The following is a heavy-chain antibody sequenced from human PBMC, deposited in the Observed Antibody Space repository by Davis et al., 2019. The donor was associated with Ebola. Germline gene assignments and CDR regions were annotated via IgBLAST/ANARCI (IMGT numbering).Heavy chain of an antibody. CDR2: MNPNSGNT. CDR1: GYTFTSYD. D-gene: IGHD3-3*01. Sequence: AASVKVSCKASGYTFTSYDINWVRQATGQGLEWMGWMNPNSGNTGYAKKFQGRVTMTRNTSISTAYMELSSLRSEDTAVYYCAREDVLRFLELFHSPYYYYGMDVWGQGTTVTVSS. V-gene: IGHV1-8*01. CDR3: AREDVLRFLELFHSPYYYYGMDV. J-gene: IGHJ6*02.